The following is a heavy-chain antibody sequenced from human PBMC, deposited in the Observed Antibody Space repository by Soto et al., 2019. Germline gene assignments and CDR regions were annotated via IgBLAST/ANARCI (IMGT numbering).Heavy chain of an antibody. CDR1: GFTFSSYV. Sequence: PGGSLRLSCAASGFTFSSYVMSWVRQAPGKGLEWVGRIKSKIDGGTTDFAAPVKGRFAISRDDSRNMVYFQMNSLEIEDTAVYYCTTDSHFTMKLVRFDYWGLGTLVTVS. V-gene: IGHV3-15*01. CDR2: IKSKIDGGTT. D-gene: IGHD3-22*01. J-gene: IGHJ4*01. CDR3: TTDSHFTMKLVRFDY.